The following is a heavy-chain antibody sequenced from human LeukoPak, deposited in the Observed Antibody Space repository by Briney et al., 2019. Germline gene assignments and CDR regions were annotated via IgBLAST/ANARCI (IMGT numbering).Heavy chain of an antibody. Sequence: ASVKVSCKASGYTFTGYYMHWVRHAPGQGLEWMGWINPNSGGTDYAQKFQGRVTMTRDTSISTAYMELSRLRSDDTAVYYCARGGWRRDGYKADCWGQGTLVTVSS. D-gene: IGHD5-24*01. J-gene: IGHJ4*02. CDR2: INPNSGGT. V-gene: IGHV1-2*02. CDR1: GYTFTGYY. CDR3: ARGGWRRDGYKADC.